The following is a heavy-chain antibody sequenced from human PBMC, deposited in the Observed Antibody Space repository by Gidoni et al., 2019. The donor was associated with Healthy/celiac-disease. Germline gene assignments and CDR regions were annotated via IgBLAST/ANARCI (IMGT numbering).Heavy chain of an antibody. J-gene: IGHJ6*02. CDR3: ARDLGVRGVIIYYYGMDV. Sequence: QVQLVESGGGVVQPGRSLRLSCAASGFTVSSYAMHWVRPAPGKGLEWVAVISYDGSNKYYADSVKGRFTISRDNSKNTLYLQMNSLRAEDTSVYYCARDLGVRGVIIYYYGMDVWGQGTTVTVSS. CDR2: ISYDGSNK. D-gene: IGHD3-10*01. V-gene: IGHV3-30*04. CDR1: GFTVSSYA.